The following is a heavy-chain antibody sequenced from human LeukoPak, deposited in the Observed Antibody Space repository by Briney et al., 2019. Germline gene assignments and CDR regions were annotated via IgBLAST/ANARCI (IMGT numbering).Heavy chain of an antibody. Sequence: SETLSLTCAVYGGSISSGGYSWSWIPQPPGKGLEWIGYIYHSGSTYYNPSLKSRVTISVDRSKNQFSLKLSSVTAADTAVYYCARESRWFDPWGQGTLVTVSS. CDR2: IYHSGST. CDR1: GGSISSGGYS. CDR3: ARESRWFDP. J-gene: IGHJ5*02. V-gene: IGHV4-30-2*01.